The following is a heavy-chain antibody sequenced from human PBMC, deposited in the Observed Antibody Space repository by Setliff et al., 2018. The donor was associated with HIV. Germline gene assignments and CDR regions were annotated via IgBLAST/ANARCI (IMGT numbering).Heavy chain of an antibody. V-gene: IGHV3-21*01. Sequence: GGSLRLSCAASGFTFSDHAMSWVRQAPGKGLEWVSSISSSSSYIYYADSVKGRFTTSRDNAKNSLYLQMNSLRVEDTAVYYCARAAAGYFDYWGQGTLVTVSS. CDR1: GFTFSDHA. CDR3: ARAAAGYFDY. D-gene: IGHD6-13*01. CDR2: ISSSSSYI. J-gene: IGHJ4*02.